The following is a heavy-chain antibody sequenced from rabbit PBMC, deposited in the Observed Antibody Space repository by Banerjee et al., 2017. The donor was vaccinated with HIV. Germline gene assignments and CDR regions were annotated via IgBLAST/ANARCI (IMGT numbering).Heavy chain of an antibody. V-gene: IGHV1S45*01. CDR3: VRDLAAVTGWNFGL. CDR1: GFSFSNKYV. CDR2: INTSSGNT. Sequence: QEQLEESGGGLVQPEGSLTLTCTASGFSFSNKYVMCWVRQAPGKGLEWIACINTSSGNTVYASEKNGRFNISNTYVTPVTLQMTSLTAADTATNVGVRDLAAVTGWNFGLWGPGTLVTVS. J-gene: IGHJ4*01. D-gene: IGHD7-1*01.